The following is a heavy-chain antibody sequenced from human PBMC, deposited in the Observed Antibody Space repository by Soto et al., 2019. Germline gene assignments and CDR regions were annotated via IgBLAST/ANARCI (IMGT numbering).Heavy chain of an antibody. CDR2: INHSGST. J-gene: IGHJ4*02. D-gene: IGHD4-17*01. CDR3: ARGPRHDYGDYGLGY. V-gene: IGHV4-34*01. Sequence: PSETLSLTCAVYGGSFSGYYWSWIRQPPGKGLEWIGEINHSGSTNYNPSLKSRVTISVDTSKNQFSLKLSSVTAADTAAYYCARGPRHDYGDYGLGYWGQGTLVTVSS. CDR1: GGSFSGYY.